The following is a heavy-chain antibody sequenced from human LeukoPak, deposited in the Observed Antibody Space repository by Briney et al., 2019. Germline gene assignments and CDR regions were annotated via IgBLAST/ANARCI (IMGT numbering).Heavy chain of an antibody. CDR3: ARADRSGYFGNVVAFDI. J-gene: IGHJ3*02. D-gene: IGHD3-22*01. V-gene: IGHV4-61*02. Sequence: SQTLSLTCTVSGGSINSGSYSWTWIRQPAGKGLEWIGRIHNSGSTDHTPSLKSRVTTLIDTSKNQFFLKLTSVTAADTAVYYCARADRSGYFGNVVAFDIWGQWTMVTVSS. CDR1: GGSINSGSYS. CDR2: IHNSGST.